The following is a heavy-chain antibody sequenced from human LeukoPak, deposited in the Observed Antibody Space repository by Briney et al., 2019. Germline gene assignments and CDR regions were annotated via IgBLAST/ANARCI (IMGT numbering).Heavy chain of an antibody. Sequence: SETLSLTCDVSGYSVSSGYFWGWIRQPPGKGLEWIGSIYHVGNTFYNPSLKSRVTISFDTSKNQFSLTLASVTAADTAVYYCARSPRWFFDLWGRGTLVTVSS. J-gene: IGHJ2*01. CDR3: ARSPRWFFDL. V-gene: IGHV4-38-2*01. CDR1: GYSVSSGYF. CDR2: IYHVGNT.